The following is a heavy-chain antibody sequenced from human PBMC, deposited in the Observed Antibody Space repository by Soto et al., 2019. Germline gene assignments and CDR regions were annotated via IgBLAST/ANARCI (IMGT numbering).Heavy chain of an antibody. J-gene: IGHJ4*02. D-gene: IGHD3-10*01. CDR2: IYYSGST. V-gene: IGHV4-39*01. CDR3: ARCKVRGVIIHFFDY. CDR1: GGSISSSSYY. Sequence: SETLSLTCTVSGGSISSSSYYWGWIRQPPRKGLEWIGSIYYSGSTYYNPSLKSRVTISVDTSKNQFSLKLSSVTAADTAVYYCARCKVRGVIIHFFDYWGQGTLVTVSS.